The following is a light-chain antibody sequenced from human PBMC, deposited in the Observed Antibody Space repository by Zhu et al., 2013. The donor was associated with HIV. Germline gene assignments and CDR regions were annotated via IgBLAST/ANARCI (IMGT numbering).Light chain of an antibody. CDR2: QDN. CDR1: KLGAKY. V-gene: IGLV3-1*01. Sequence: SYELTQPPSVSVSPGQTASITCSADKLGAKYVSWYQQKSGQSPVLVIYQDNKRPSGIPERFSGSNSGNTATLTISGTQAMDEADYYCQAWDSSTVVFGGGTKLTVL. J-gene: IGLJ2*01. CDR3: QAWDSSTVV.